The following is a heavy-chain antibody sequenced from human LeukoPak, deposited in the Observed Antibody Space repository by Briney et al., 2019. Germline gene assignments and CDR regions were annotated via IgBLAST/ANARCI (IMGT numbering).Heavy chain of an antibody. CDR2: ISGSGGST. V-gene: IGHV3-23*01. CDR1: GFTFSSYA. CDR3: ARSSDFWSGYYVDY. Sequence: GGSLRLSCAASGFTFSSYAMSWVRQAPGKGLEWVSAISGSGGSTYYADSVKGRFTISRDNSKNTLYLQMNSLRAEDTAVYYCARSSDFWSGYYVDYWGQGTPVTVSS. J-gene: IGHJ4*02. D-gene: IGHD3-3*01.